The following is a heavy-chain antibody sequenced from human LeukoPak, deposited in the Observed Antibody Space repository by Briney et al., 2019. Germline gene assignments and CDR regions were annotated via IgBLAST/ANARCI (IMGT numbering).Heavy chain of an antibody. CDR1: GFTFSTYA. CDR3: AKALYGGHDY. J-gene: IGHJ4*02. V-gene: IGHV3-23*01. CDR2: LSGNGNTI. Sequence: GGSLRLSCAASGFTFSTYAMSWVRQAPGKGLECVSALSGNGNTIYYADSVKGRFAISRDNSKNTLSLQMNSLRAEDTAVYYCAKALYGGHDYWGQGTLVTVSS. D-gene: IGHD4-23*01.